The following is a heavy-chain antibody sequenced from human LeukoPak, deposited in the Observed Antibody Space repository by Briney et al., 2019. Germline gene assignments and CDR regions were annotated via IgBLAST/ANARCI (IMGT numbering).Heavy chain of an antibody. V-gene: IGHV1-18*01. D-gene: IGHD3-22*01. Sequence: GASVKVSCKPYGYTFNTYGITWVRQAPGQGLEWMGWISPYNGNTNLAQKFQGRVTLTTDTSTSTAYMELRSLISDDTAVYYCARGPHERSGYPDDWGQGTLVTVSS. CDR1: GYTFNTYG. CDR3: ARGPHERSGYPDD. CDR2: ISPYNGNT. J-gene: IGHJ4*02.